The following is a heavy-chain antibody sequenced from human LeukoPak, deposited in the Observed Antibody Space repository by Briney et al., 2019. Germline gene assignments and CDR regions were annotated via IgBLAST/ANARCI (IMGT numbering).Heavy chain of an antibody. Sequence: SETLSLTCTVSGGSISSGGYYWSWIRQPPGKGLEWIGSIYYSGSTYYNPSLKSRVTISVDTSKNQFSLKLSSVTAADTAAYYCRVGGDSSGYSFDYWGQGTLVTVSS. V-gene: IGHV4-39*07. CDR2: IYYSGST. CDR3: RVGGDSSGYSFDY. CDR1: GGSISSGGYY. D-gene: IGHD3-22*01. J-gene: IGHJ4*02.